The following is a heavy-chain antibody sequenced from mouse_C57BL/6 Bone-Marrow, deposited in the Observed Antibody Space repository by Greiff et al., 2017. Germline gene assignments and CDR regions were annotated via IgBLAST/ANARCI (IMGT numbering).Heavy chain of an antibody. CDR2: IDPENGDT. CDR1: GFNIKDDY. J-gene: IGHJ2*01. Sequence: VQLQQSGAELVRPGASVKLSCTASGFNIKDDYMHWVKQRPEQGLEWIGWIDPENGDTEYASKFQGKATITADTSSNTAYLQLSSLTSEDTAVYYATSYCSGSSPYYFDYWGQGTTLTVSS. D-gene: IGHD1-1*01. CDR3: TSYCSGSSPYYFDY. V-gene: IGHV14-4*01.